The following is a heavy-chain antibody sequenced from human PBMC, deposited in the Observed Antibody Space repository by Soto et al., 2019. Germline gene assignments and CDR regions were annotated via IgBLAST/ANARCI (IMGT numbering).Heavy chain of an antibody. Sequence: QVQLVQSGAEVKKPGSSVKVSCKASGGTFSSYTISWVRQAPGQXLEWMGRIIPILGIANYAQKFQGRVTSTXXXXXXXXYXXXXXXXXXXXXXXXXXXXXXXXXXXXXXXXXXXYYYMDVWGKGTTVTVSS. CDR1: GGTFSSYT. CDR2: IIPILGIA. D-gene: IGHD4-4*01. J-gene: IGHJ6*03. V-gene: IGHV1-69*02. CDR3: XXXXXXXXXXXXXXXXXXYYYMDV.